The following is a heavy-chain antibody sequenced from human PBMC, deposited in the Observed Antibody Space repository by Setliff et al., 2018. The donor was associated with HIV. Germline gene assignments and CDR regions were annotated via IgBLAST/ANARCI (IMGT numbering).Heavy chain of an antibody. V-gene: IGHV4-61*09. J-gene: IGHJ2*01. CDR3: ARSGYDPMPGALAPILWYFDL. CDR2: IYTSGST. D-gene: IGHD5-12*01. CDR1: GGSISSDSHY. Sequence: SETLSLTCTVSGGSISSDSHYWNWIRQPAGKGLEWIGHIYTSGSTNYNPSLKSRVTISVDTSKIQFSLKLSSVTAADTAVYYCARSGYDPMPGALAPILWYFDLWGRGTLVTVS.